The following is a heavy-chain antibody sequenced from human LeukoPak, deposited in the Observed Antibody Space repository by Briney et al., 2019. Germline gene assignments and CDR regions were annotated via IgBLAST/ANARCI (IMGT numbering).Heavy chain of an antibody. J-gene: IGHJ5*02. D-gene: IGHD5-12*01. CDR1: GGSISSGGYY. CDR3: ARDIVATIGRRDWFDP. CDR2: IYYSGST. V-gene: IGHV4-31*03. Sequence: SQTLSLTCTVSGGSISSGGYYWSWVRQHPGKGLEWIGYIYYSGSTNYNPSLKSRVIISVDTSKNQFSLKLSSVTAADTAVYYCARDIVATIGRRDWFDPWGQGTLVTVSS.